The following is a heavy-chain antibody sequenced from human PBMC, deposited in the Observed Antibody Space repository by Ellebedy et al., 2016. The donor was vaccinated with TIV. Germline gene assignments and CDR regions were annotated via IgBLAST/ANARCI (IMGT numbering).Heavy chain of an antibody. D-gene: IGHD3-10*01. J-gene: IGHJ6*02. Sequence: PGGSLRLSCATSKFSFDDYAMHWVRQAPGKGLEYVSAISSTGGSTYYADSVKGRFTISRDNSKNTLYLQMSSLRAEDTAVYYCVKGGSGSYHYYYGMDVWGQGTTVTVSS. CDR3: VKGGSGSYHYYYGMDV. V-gene: IGHV3-64D*06. CDR1: KFSFDDYA. CDR2: ISSTGGST.